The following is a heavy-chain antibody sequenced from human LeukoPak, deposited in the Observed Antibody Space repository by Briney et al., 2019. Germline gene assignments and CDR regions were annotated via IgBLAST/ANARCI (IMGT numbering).Heavy chain of an antibody. CDR2: IIPILGIA. CDR3: ARDPATVTTDEFDY. CDR1: GYTFTSYG. J-gene: IGHJ4*02. Sequence: SVKVSCKASGYTFTSYGISWVRQAPGQGLEWMGRIIPILGIANYAQKFQGRVTITADKSTSTAYMELSSLRSEDTAVYYCARDPATVTTDEFDYWGQGTLVTVSS. D-gene: IGHD4-11*01. V-gene: IGHV1-69*04.